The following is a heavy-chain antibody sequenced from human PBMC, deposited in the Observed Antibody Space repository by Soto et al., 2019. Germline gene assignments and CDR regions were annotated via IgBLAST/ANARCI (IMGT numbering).Heavy chain of an antibody. CDR2: IKKDGSEK. D-gene: IGHD6-19*01. CDR3: TRAHAGWLVIQYFQH. V-gene: IGHV3-7*01. J-gene: IGHJ1*01. CDR1: GFTFSSYW. Sequence: GGSLRLSCAASGFTFSSYWMSWVRQAPGKGLEWVANIKKDGSEKYYVDSVKGRFTISRDNAKNALYLQMNSLRAEETAVYYCTRAHAGWLVIQYFQHWGQGTLVTVSS.